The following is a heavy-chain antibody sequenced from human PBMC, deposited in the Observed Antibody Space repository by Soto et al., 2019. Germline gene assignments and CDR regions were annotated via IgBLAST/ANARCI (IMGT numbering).Heavy chain of an antibody. CDR1: GFTFGDYA. CDR3: TRDSEYYDYIWGSYRYDFDY. Sequence: GGSLRLSCTASGFTFGDYAMSWFRQAPGKGLEWVGFIRSKAYGGTTEYAASVKGRFTISRDDXXSXAYLXXNSLKTEDTAVYYCTRDSEYYDYIWGSYRYDFDYWGQGTLVTVSS. D-gene: IGHD3-16*02. V-gene: IGHV3-49*03. CDR2: IRSKAYGGTT. J-gene: IGHJ4*02.